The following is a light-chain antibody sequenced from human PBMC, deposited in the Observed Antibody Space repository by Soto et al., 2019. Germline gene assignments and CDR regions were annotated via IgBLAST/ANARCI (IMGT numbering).Light chain of an antibody. Sequence: EIVMTQSPATLSVSPGERATLSCRASQSVNSNLAWYQQKPGQAPRLLIYGASTRATGIPARFSGSGSGTEFTLTISSLQSEDFAIYYCQQYNNWLGTFGPGTKVDI. CDR1: QSVNSN. CDR3: QQYNNWLGT. J-gene: IGKJ3*01. CDR2: GAS. V-gene: IGKV3-15*01.